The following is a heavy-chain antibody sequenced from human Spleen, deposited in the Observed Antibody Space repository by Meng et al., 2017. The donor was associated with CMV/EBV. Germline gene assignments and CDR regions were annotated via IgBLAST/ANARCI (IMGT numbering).Heavy chain of an antibody. Sequence: SVKVSCKASGGTFSSYAISWLRQAPGQGLEWLGGITPAFETADYAQKFRDRVTISTDDSATTAYMEMSSLGSEDTAVYFCARGPRITVGGVIIWPLEDWGQGTLVTVSS. CDR2: ITPAFETA. CDR1: GGTFSSYA. CDR3: ARGPRITVGGVIIWPLED. D-gene: IGHD3-16*02. V-gene: IGHV1-69*05. J-gene: IGHJ4*02.